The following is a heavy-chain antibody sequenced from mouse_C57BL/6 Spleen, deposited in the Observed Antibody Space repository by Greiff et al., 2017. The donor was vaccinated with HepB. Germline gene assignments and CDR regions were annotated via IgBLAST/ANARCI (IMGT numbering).Heavy chain of an antibody. V-gene: IGHV5-4*01. J-gene: IGHJ2*01. CDR2: ISDGGSYT. D-gene: IGHD1-1*01. CDR3: ARDYYGSREYFDY. Sequence: EVKLVESGGGLVKPGGSLKLSCAASGFTFSSYAMSWVRQTPEKRLEWVATISDGGSYTYYPDNVKGRFTISRDNAKNNLYLQMSHLKSEDTAMYYCARDYYGSREYFDYWGQGTTLTVSS. CDR1: GFTFSSYA.